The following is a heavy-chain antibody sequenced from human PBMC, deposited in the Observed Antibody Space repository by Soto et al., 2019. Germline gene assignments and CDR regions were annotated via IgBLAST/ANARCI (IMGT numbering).Heavy chain of an antibody. D-gene: IGHD3-10*01. CDR3: ARADYYGDPGSY. J-gene: IGHJ4*02. V-gene: IGHV3-7*01. CDR1: GFTFSTSW. CDR2: IKEDGSEK. Sequence: QSGGSLRLSCAASGFTFSTSWMSWVRQAPGKGLEWVANIKEDGSEKYYVDSVEGRFTISRDHAKNSLYLQMNSLGADDTAVYYCARADYYGDPGSYWGQGTLVTVSS.